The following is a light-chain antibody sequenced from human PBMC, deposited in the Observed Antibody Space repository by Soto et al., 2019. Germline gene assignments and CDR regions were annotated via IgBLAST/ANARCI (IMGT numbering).Light chain of an antibody. CDR1: QSISSW. V-gene: IGKV1-5*03. CDR2: KAS. J-gene: IGKJ1*01. CDR3: QQCSDNWT. Sequence: DIQMTQSPSTLSASVGDRVTITCRASQSISSWLAWYQQKPGTAPNLLIYKASTLQSGVPSRFSGSGSGTEFTLTISSLQPDDSATYYCQQCSDNWTFGQGTKVEIK.